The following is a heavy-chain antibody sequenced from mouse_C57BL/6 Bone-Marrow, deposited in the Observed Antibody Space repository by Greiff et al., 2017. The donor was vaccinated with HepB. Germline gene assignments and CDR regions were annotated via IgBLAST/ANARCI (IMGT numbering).Heavy chain of an antibody. D-gene: IGHD1-1*01. CDR2: IDPSDSYT. CDR1: GYTFTSYW. J-gene: IGHJ4*01. Sequence: VQLQQPGAELVMPGASVKLSCKASGYTFTSYWMHWVKQRPGQGLEWIGEIDPSDSYTNYNQKFKGKSTLTVDKSSSTAYMQLSSLTSEDSAVYYCARNGRAMDYWGQGTSVTVSS. CDR3: ARNGRAMDY. V-gene: IGHV1-69*01.